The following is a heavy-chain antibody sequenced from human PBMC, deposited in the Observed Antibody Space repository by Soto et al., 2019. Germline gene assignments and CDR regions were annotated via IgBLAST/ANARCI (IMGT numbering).Heavy chain of an antibody. D-gene: IGHD1-1*01. CDR2: IYYTGHT. CDR3: AKHRGTTGTTGGYGLDV. J-gene: IGHJ6*02. Sequence: QVQLQESGPRLVKPSETLSLTCTVSGASVNTGDYYWSWLRQPPGKGLEWIGYIYYTGHTNYNPSLKSRVTISVDTSMIPMSLQLSYVTAADTAFYYCAKHRGTTGTTGGYGLDVWGQGTMVTVSS. V-gene: IGHV4-61*08. CDR1: GASVNTGDYY.